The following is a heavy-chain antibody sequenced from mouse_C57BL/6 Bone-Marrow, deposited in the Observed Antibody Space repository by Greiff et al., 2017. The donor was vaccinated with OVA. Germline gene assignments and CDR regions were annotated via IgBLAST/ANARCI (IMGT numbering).Heavy chain of an antibody. CDR2: IYYSGTI. J-gene: IGHJ1*03. Sequence: EVKLVESGPGLVKPSQTVFLTCTVTGISITTGNYRWSWIRQFPGNKLEWIGYIYYSGTITYHPSLTRRTTIPRDTPKNQVFLEMNALTAEDTATYYCARDPSYYGSCYWYFDVWGTGTTVTVSS. CDR1: GISITTGNYR. CDR3: ARDPSYYGSCYWYFDV. V-gene: IGHV3-5*01. D-gene: IGHD1-1*01.